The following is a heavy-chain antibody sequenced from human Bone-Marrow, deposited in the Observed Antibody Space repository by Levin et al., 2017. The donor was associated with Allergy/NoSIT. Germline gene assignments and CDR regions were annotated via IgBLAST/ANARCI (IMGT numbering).Heavy chain of an antibody. V-gene: IGHV3-33*01. CDR1: GFTFSSYG. Sequence: PGGSLRLSCIASGFTFSSYGMHWVRQAPGKGLEWVAVIWYDESKKFYEDSVKGRFTVSRDNSKNTLYLQMNNLRVDDTGVYYCATDSGTYHGLPKDWGRGTLVTVSS. CDR2: IWYDESKK. D-gene: IGHD1-26*01. CDR3: ATDSGTYHGLPKD. J-gene: IGHJ4*02.